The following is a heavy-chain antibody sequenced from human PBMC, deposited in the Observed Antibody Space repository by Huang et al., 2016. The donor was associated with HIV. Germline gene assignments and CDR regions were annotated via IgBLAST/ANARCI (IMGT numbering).Heavy chain of an antibody. J-gene: IGHJ3*01. D-gene: IGHD3-16*01. CDR1: GGSFNNFG. V-gene: IGHV1-69*13. Sequence: QVQLVQSGAEVRKPGSSVQVSCRASGGSFNNFGINWVRQAPGQGLEWMGGIIPGLGTRNDAQRFKDRVTITADETTGVVHLEVTSLRADDTAVYFCAKRGGAWGSPYAFDLWGPGTMVTVSS. CDR2: IIPGLGTR. CDR3: AKRGGAWGSPYAFDL.